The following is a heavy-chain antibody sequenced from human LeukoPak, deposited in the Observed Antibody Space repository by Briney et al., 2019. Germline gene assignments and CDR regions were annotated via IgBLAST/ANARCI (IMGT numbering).Heavy chain of an antibody. Sequence: GGSLRLSCAASGFTFSSYSMNWVRQAPGKGLEWVSSISSSSTYMYYADSVKGRFTISRDNAKNSLYLQMNSLRAEDTAVYYCAREGGLLVYCSGGSCYSPSPFDYWGQGTLVTVSS. CDR2: ISSSSTYM. J-gene: IGHJ4*02. CDR1: GFTFSSYS. V-gene: IGHV3-21*01. CDR3: AREGGLLVYCSGGSCYSPSPFDY. D-gene: IGHD2-15*01.